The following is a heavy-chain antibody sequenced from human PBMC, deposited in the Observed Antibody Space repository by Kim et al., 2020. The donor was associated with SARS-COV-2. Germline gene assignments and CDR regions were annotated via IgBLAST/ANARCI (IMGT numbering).Heavy chain of an antibody. CDR2: IKQDGSEK. CDR1: GFTFSSYW. D-gene: IGHD5-12*01. CDR3: ARGAYSGYDYIADY. J-gene: IGHJ4*02. V-gene: IGHV3-7*04. Sequence: GGSLRLSCAASGFTFSSYWMSWVRQAPGKGLEWVANIKQDGSEKYYVDSVKGRFTISRDNAKNSLYLQINSPRAEDTAVYYCARGAYSGYDYIADYWGQGTLVTVSS.